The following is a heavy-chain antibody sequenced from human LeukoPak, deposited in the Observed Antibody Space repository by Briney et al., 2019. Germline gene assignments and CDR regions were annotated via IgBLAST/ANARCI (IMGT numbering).Heavy chain of an antibody. J-gene: IGHJ4*02. Sequence: ASVTVSCTASGYTFTSYAMHWVRQAPGQRLEWMGWINAGNGNTKYPQKFQGRVTITRDTSASTAYMELSSLRSEDTAVYYCARVRFSGWYDYWGQGTLVTVSS. D-gene: IGHD6-19*01. CDR3: ARVRFSGWYDY. CDR1: GYTFTSYA. CDR2: INAGNGNT. V-gene: IGHV1-3*01.